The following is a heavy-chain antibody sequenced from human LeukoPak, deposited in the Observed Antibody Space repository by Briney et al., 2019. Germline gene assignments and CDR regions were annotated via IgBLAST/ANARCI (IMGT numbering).Heavy chain of an antibody. CDR3: ARDSMYGSGIL. V-gene: IGHV4-38-2*02. CDR2: IYHSGST. Sequence: SETLSLTCTVSGYSISSGYYWGWIRQPPGKGLEWIGSIYHSGSTYYNPSLKSRVTISVDTSKNQFSLKLSSVTAADTAVYYCARDSMYGSGILWGQGTLVTVSS. J-gene: IGHJ4*02. D-gene: IGHD3-10*01. CDR1: GYSISSGYY.